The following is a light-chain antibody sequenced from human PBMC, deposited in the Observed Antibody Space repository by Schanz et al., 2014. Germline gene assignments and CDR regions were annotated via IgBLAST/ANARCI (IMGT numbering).Light chain of an antibody. V-gene: IGLV8-61*01. CDR2: KTN. CDR3: VLHMGSGISL. Sequence: QTVVTQDPPFSVSPGGTVTLTCGLSSGSVSTSNYAAWYQQTPGQTPRALIYKTNSRSSGVPDRFFGSILGNKAALTITGAQADDESDYYCVLHMGSGISLFGGGTKLTVL. CDR1: SGSVSTSNY. J-gene: IGLJ2*01.